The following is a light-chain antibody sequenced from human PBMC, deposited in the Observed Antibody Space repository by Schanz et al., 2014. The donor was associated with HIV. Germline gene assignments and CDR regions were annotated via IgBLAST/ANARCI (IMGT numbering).Light chain of an antibody. CDR1: SSDVGSYNL. CDR3: SSYAATSNVL. V-gene: IGLV2-14*02. J-gene: IGLJ3*02. CDR2: EGS. Sequence: QSALTQPASVSGSPGQSITISCTGTSSDVGSYNLVSWYQQHPGKAPKLMIYEGSKRPSGVPDRFSGSKSGNTASLTVSGLQADDEADYYCSSYAATSNVLFGGGTKLTVL.